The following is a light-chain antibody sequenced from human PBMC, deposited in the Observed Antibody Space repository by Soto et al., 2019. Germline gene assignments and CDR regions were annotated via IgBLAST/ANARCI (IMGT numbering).Light chain of an antibody. CDR2: DAS. Sequence: IVLTQSPGTLSLSPGERATLSCRASQSVGTYLAWYQQKPGQAPRLLIYDASDRATGIPARFTGSGSGTDFTLTISSLEPEDFAVYFCQQRSNWPPSLTFGGGTKMDIK. V-gene: IGKV3-11*01. CDR3: QQRSNWPPSLT. CDR1: QSVGTY. J-gene: IGKJ4*01.